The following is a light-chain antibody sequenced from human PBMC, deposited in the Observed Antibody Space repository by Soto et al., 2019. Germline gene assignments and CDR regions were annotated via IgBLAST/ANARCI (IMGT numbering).Light chain of an antibody. V-gene: IGLV2-11*01. CDR1: SSDVGGYNY. J-gene: IGLJ1*01. Sequence: QSALTQPRSVSGSPGQSVTISCTGTSSDVGGYNYVSWYQQHPGKAPKLMIYDVSKRPSGVPDRFSGSKSCNTASLTISGLQAEDEADYYCCSYAGSYTHVFGTGTKVTVL. CDR2: DVS. CDR3: CSYAGSYTHV.